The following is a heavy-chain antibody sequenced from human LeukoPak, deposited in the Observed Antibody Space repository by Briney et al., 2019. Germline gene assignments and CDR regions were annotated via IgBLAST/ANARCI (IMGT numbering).Heavy chain of an antibody. CDR1: GGSFSGYY. D-gene: IGHD1-1*01. Sequence: SETLSLTCAVYGGSFSGYYWSWIRQPPGKGLEWIGEINHSGSTNYNPSLKRRVTISVDTSKNQFSLKLSSVTAADTAVYYCARTARDTTGTRRGVLDYWGQGTLVTVSS. CDR3: ARTARDTTGTRRGVLDY. CDR2: INHSGST. J-gene: IGHJ4*02. V-gene: IGHV4-34*01.